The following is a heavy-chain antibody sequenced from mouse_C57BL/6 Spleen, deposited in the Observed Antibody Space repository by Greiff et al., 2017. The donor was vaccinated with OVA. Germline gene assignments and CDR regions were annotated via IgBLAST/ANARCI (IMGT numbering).Heavy chain of an antibody. CDR3: ARVDKLLLRAMAY. CDR2: ISDGGSYT. D-gene: IGHD1-1*01. V-gene: IGHV5-4*03. CDR1: GFTFSSYA. Sequence: EVKLEESGGGLVKPGGSLKLSCAASGFTFSSYAMSWVRQTPEKRLEWVATISDGGSYTYYPDNVKGRFTISRDNAKNNLYLQMSHLKSEDTAMYYCARVDKLLLRAMAYWGQGTSVTVSS. J-gene: IGHJ4*01.